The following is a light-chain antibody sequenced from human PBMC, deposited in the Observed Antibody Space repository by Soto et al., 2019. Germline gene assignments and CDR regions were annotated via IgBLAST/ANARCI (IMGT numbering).Light chain of an antibody. CDR3: QQYNRYSWT. CDR1: QSISNW. Sequence: DIQMTQSPSTLSASVGDRVTITCRASQSISNWLAWYQQKPGEAPKLLIYKASNFENGVPSRFSGSGSGTEFTLTISSLQSDDFATYYCQQYNRYSWTFGQGTKVEIK. V-gene: IGKV1-5*03. CDR2: KAS. J-gene: IGKJ1*01.